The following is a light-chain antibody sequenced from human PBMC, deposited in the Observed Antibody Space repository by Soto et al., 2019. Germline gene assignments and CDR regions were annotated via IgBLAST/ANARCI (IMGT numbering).Light chain of an antibody. CDR3: QQYGSSPPT. V-gene: IGKV3-20*01. J-gene: IGKJ1*01. CDR1: QRVSSSY. Sequence: EIVLTQSPGTLSLSPGERATLSCRASQRVSSSYLAWYQQKPGQAPRLLIYGASSRATGIPDRFSGSGSGTDFTLTISSLEPGDFAVYYCQQYGSSPPTFGQGTKVDIK. CDR2: GAS.